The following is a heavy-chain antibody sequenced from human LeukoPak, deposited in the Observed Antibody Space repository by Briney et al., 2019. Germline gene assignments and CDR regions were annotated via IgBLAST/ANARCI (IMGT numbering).Heavy chain of an antibody. Sequence: GGSLRLSCAASGFTFSNAWMSWVRQAPGKGLEWVGRIKSKTDGGATDYAAPVKGRFTISRDDSKNTLYPQMNSLKTEDTAVYYCTTEGDYGDYYDYWGQGTLVTVSS. CDR1: GFTFSNAW. J-gene: IGHJ4*02. V-gene: IGHV3-15*01. D-gene: IGHD4-17*01. CDR2: IKSKTDGGAT. CDR3: TTEGDYGDYYDY.